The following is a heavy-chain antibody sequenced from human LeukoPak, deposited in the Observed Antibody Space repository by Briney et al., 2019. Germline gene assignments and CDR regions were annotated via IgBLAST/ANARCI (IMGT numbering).Heavy chain of an antibody. CDR2: INPSGGST. CDR1: GYTFTSYY. Sequence: GESLKISCKGSGYTFTSYYMHWVRQAPGQGLEWMGIINPSGGSTSYAQKFQGRVTMTRDMSTSTVYMELSSLRSEDTAVYYCARRSSSISAHTDYWGQGTLVTVSS. D-gene: IGHD6-6*01. CDR3: ARRSSSISAHTDY. J-gene: IGHJ4*02. V-gene: IGHV1-46*01.